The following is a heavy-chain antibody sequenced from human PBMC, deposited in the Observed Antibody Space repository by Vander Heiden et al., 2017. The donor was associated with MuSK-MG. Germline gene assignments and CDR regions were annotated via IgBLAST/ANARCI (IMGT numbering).Heavy chain of an antibody. J-gene: IGHJ4*02. V-gene: IGHV1-69*04. CDR2: IIPILGIA. Sequence: QVQLVQSGAEVKTPGSAGKVSCKSSGGTFSRYAISWVRQAPGQGLEWMGRIIPILGIANYAQKFQGRVTITADKSTSTAYMELSSLRSEDTAVYYCASDRGGTYYYGSGSDYWGQGTLVTVSS. CDR3: ASDRGGTYYYGSGSDY. CDR1: GGTFSRYA. D-gene: IGHD3-10*01.